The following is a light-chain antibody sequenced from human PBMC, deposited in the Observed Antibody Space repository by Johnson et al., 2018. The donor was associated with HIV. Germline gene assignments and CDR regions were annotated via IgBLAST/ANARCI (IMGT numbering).Light chain of an antibody. CDR3: ATWDNSLTPFYD. CDR2: ENN. Sequence: QLVLTQPPSVSAAPGQKVTISCSGSSSNIGNNYVSWYQQLPGTAPKLLIYENNKRPSGIPDRFSASKSGTSATLAITGLQTGDEADYYCATWDNSLTPFYDFGTATKVTV. CDR1: SSNIGNNY. J-gene: IGLJ1*01. V-gene: IGLV1-51*02.